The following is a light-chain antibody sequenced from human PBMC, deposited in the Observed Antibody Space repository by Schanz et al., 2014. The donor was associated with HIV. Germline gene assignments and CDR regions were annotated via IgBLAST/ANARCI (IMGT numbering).Light chain of an antibody. J-gene: IGLJ1*01. V-gene: IGLV2-14*03. CDR2: DVT. CDR1: SGDIGPYDY. Sequence: QSALTQPASMSGSPGQSITISCTGTSGDIGPYDYVSWYQQHPGQAPKLLIYDVTDRPSGISNRFSGSKSGYTASLTISGLQAEDEAEYFCSSYTTGSTVVFGTGTKLTVL. CDR3: SSYTTGSTVV.